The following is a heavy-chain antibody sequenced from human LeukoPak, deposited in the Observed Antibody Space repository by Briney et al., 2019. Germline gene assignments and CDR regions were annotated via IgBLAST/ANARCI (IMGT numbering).Heavy chain of an antibody. CDR1: GFTFSSYG. CDR3: AKDSSIVGATTGYFDY. D-gene: IGHD1-26*01. CDR2: ISWNSGSI. Sequence: GGSLRLSCAASGFTFSSYGMHWVRQAPGKGLEWVSGISWNSGSIGYADSVKGRFTISRDNAKNSLYLQMNSLRAEDTALYYCAKDSSIVGATTGYFDYWGQGTLVTVSS. J-gene: IGHJ4*02. V-gene: IGHV3-9*01.